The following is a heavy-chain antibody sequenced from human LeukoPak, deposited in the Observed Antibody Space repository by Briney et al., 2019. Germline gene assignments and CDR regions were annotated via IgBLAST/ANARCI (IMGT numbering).Heavy chain of an antibody. V-gene: IGHV6-1*01. D-gene: IGHD2-2*01. CDR2: TYYRSTWYN. Sequence: SQTLSLTCAISGDSVSINSVTWNWIRQSPSRGLEWLGRTYYRSTWYNDYAVSVRGRITVNPDTSKNQFSLHLNSVTPEDTAVYYCARRLTQYDCFDPWGRESWSPSPQ. J-gene: IGHJ5*02. CDR1: GDSVSINSVT. CDR3: ARRLTQYDCFDP.